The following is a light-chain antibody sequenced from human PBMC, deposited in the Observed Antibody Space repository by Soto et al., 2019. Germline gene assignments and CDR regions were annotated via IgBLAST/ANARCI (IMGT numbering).Light chain of an antibody. CDR1: SSDVGGYNY. V-gene: IGLV2-14*03. CDR3: SSYTSSRTPV. Sequence: QSALTQPASVSGSPGQSITISCTGTSSDVGGYNYVSWYQQHPGKAPKLMIYDVFNRPSGVSTRFSASKSGNTASLTISGLQAEDEADYYCSSYTSSRTPVFGGGTKVTVL. J-gene: IGLJ2*01. CDR2: DVF.